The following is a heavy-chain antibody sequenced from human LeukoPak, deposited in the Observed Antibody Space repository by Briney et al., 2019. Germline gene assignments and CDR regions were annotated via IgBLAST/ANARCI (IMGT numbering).Heavy chain of an antibody. Sequence: GWVRQMPGKGLEWIGTIYYSGSTYYNPSLKSRVTISVDTSKNQFSLNLSSVTAADTAVYYCARARGYSYGYPDYWGQGTLVTVSS. CDR2: IYYSGST. D-gene: IGHD5-18*01. J-gene: IGHJ4*02. CDR3: ARARGYSYGYPDY. V-gene: IGHV4-39*07.